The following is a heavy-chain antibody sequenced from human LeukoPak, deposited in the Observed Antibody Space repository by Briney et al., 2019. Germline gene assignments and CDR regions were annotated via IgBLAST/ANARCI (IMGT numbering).Heavy chain of an antibody. V-gene: IGHV3-21*04. J-gene: IGHJ5*02. CDR1: GFTFSSYS. Sequence: PGGSLRLSCAASGFTFSSYSMNWVRQAPGKGLEWVSSISSSSSYIYYADSVKGRFTISRDNSKNTLYLQMNSLRAEDTAVYYCAKRGLKKLGWFDPWGQGTLVTVSS. D-gene: IGHD3-16*01. CDR3: AKRGLKKLGWFDP. CDR2: ISSSSSYI.